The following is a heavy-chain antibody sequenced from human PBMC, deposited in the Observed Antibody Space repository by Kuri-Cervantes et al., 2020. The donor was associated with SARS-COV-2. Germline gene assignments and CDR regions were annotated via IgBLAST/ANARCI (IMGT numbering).Heavy chain of an antibody. J-gene: IGHJ4*02. CDR3: ARGGFWYGAGYFDY. Sequence: ESLKISCTVSGGSISSYYWSWIRQPAGKGLEWIGRIYTSGSTNYNPSLKSRVTMSVDTSKNQFSLKLSSVTAADTAVYYCARGGFWYGAGYFDYWGQGTLVTVSS. V-gene: IGHV4-4*07. CDR2: IYTSGST. CDR1: GGSISSYY. D-gene: IGHD4-17*01.